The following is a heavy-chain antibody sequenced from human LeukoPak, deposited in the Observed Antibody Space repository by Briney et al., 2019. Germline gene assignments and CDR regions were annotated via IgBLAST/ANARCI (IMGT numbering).Heavy chain of an antibody. D-gene: IGHD3-10*01. Sequence: SETLSLTCTVSGVSISSYYWSWIRQPPGKGLEWIGYIYYSGSTNYNPSLKSRVTISVDTSKNQFSLKLSSVTAAATAVYYCARVGAMYYYGSEPHWFDPWGQGTLVTVSS. CDR2: IYYSGST. J-gene: IGHJ5*02. CDR1: GVSISSYY. CDR3: ARVGAMYYYGSEPHWFDP. V-gene: IGHV4-59*01.